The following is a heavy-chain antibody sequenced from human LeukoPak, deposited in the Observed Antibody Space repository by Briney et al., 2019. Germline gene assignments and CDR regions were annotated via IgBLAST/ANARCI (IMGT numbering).Heavy chain of an antibody. V-gene: IGHV1-8*01. Sequence: ASVKVSCKASGYTFTSYDINWVRQAPGQGLEWMGWMNPNSGNTGYAQKFQGRVTMTRNNSISTAYMELSSLRSEDTDVYYCARVLRWYSLYYFDYWGQGTLVTVSS. J-gene: IGHJ4*02. CDR2: MNPNSGNT. CDR1: GYTFTSYD. D-gene: IGHD4-23*01. CDR3: ARVLRWYSLYYFDY.